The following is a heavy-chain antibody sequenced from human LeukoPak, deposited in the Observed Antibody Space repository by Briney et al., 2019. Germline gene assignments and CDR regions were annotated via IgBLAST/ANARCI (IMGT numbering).Heavy chain of an antibody. CDR1: GFTLSSYA. J-gene: IGHJ4*02. Sequence: GVSLRLSCAASGFTLSSYAMSWLRQGPGKGLEWVSAISVSGNTYHADSVKSRITISRDTYKNTLYLQMNILRAENAAVYYGAKAPVTTCSGAYCYPFDYWGQGTLVTVSS. V-gene: IGHV3-23*01. D-gene: IGHD2-15*01. CDR2: ISVSGNT. CDR3: AKAPVTTCSGAYCYPFDY.